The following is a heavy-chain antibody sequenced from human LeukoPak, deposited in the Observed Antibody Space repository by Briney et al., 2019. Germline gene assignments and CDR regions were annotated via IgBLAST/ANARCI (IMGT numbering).Heavy chain of an antibody. D-gene: IGHD3-16*01. CDR3: ARVAPSMGENGFDI. J-gene: IGHJ3*02. V-gene: IGHV3-21*01. CDR2: ISSSSSYI. CDR1: GFTFSTYA. Sequence: PGGSLRLSCAASGFTFSTYAMNWVRQAPGKGLEWVSYISSSSSYIFYADSVKGRFTISRDNAKNSLFLQMNSLRAEDTAVYYCARVAPSMGENGFDIWGQGTMVTVSS.